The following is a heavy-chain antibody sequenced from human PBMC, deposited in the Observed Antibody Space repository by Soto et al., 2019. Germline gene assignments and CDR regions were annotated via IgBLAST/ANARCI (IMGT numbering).Heavy chain of an antibody. Sequence: QVQLVQSGAEVKKPGASVKVSCKASGYTFTSYDINWVRQATGQGLEWMGWMNPNSGNTGYAQKLQGRVTMTRNTAIRTAYMELRSLRSEDTAVYYCARERTGTTSMDVWGQGTTVTVS. J-gene: IGHJ6*02. V-gene: IGHV1-8*01. D-gene: IGHD1-1*01. CDR1: GYTFTSYD. CDR3: ARERTGTTSMDV. CDR2: MNPNSGNT.